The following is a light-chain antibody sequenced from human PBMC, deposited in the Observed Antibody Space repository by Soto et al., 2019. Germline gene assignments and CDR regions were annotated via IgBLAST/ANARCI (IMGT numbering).Light chain of an antibody. CDR1: QSISSY. CDR2: AAS. Sequence: DIQMTQSPSSLSASVGDRVTITCRASQSISSYLNWYQQKPGKAPKLLIYAASSLQSWVPSRFSGSGSGTDFTLTINSLQPEDFATYYCQQSYSTPWTFGQGTKVEIK. V-gene: IGKV1-39*01. J-gene: IGKJ1*01. CDR3: QQSYSTPWT.